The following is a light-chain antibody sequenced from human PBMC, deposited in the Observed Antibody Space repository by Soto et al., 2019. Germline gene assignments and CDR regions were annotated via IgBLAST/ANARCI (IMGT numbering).Light chain of an antibody. CDR2: GAS. J-gene: IGKJ3*01. CDR3: QQHNSWPPGT. V-gene: IGKV3-15*01. Sequence: EIVMTQSPATLSLSPGERATLSCRASQSVYNNLAWYQQNPGQAPRLLIYGASTRATGIPARFSGSGSGTEFTLTISSLQSEDFAVYYCQQHNSWPPGTFGPGTKVDI. CDR1: QSVYNN.